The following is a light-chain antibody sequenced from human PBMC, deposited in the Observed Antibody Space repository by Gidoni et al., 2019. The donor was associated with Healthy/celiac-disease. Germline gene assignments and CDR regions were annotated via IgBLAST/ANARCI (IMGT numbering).Light chain of an antibody. J-gene: IGLJ2*01. CDR3: NSRDSSGNLP. CDR2: GKN. CDR1: SLRSYY. Sequence: SSELTQAPAVSVALGQTVRITCQGDSLRSYYASWYQQKPGQAPVLVIYGKNNRPSWIPDRFSGSSSGNTASLTITGAQAEDEADYYCNSRDSSGNLPFGGGTKLTVL. V-gene: IGLV3-19*02.